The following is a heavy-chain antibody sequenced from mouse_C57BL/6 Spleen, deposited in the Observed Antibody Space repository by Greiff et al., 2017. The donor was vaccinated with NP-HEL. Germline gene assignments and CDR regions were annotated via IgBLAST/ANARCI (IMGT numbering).Heavy chain of an antibody. CDR3: ARLGLGLYYAMDY. CDR1: GYAFSSYW. V-gene: IGHV1-80*01. Sequence: QVQLQQSGAELVKPGASVKISCKASGYAFSSYWMNWVKQRPGKGLEWIGQIYPGDGDTNYNGKFKGKATLTADKSSSTAYMQLSSLTSEDSAVYFCARLGLGLYYAMDYWGQGTSVTVSS. D-gene: IGHD4-1*01. J-gene: IGHJ4*01. CDR2: IYPGDGDT.